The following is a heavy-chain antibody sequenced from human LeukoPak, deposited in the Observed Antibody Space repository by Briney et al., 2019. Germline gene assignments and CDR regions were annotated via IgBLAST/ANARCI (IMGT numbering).Heavy chain of an antibody. D-gene: IGHD1-1*01. CDR3: AKEGRGNAVDY. J-gene: IGHJ4*02. Sequence: PGGSLRLSCAASGFTFSSYGMSWGRQAPGRGLEWVSSISGSSGGTYYADSVKGRFTISRDNSKDTLYLQMNSLRAEDTAVYYCAKEGRGNAVDYWGQGALVTVSS. CDR2: ISGSSGGT. V-gene: IGHV3-23*01. CDR1: GFTFSSYG.